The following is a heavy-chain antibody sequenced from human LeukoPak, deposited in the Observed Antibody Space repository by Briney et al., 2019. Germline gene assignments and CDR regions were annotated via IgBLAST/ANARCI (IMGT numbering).Heavy chain of an antibody. CDR1: GGSFSGYY. Sequence: SETLSLTCAAYGGSFSGYYWSWIRQPPGKGLEWIGEINHSGSTNYNPSLKSRVTISVDTSKNQFSLKLSSVTAADTAVYYCARGLGPLVRHKPNYFDYWGQGTLVTVSS. V-gene: IGHV4-34*01. CDR2: INHSGST. CDR3: ARGLGPLVRHKPNYFDY. J-gene: IGHJ4*02. D-gene: IGHD2-21*01.